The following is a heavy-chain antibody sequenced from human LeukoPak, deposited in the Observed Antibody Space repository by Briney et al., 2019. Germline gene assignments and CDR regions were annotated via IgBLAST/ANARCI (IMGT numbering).Heavy chain of an antibody. CDR1: GFTFSSYW. Sequence: PGGSLRLSCAASGFTFSSYWMHWVRQAPGKGLVWVSRINTDGSSTNYADSVKSRFTISRDNAKNTLYLQMNSLRAEDTAVYYCATDRSSIAVRPHWGQGTLVTVSS. CDR3: ATDRSSIAVRPH. V-gene: IGHV3-74*01. CDR2: INTDGSST. D-gene: IGHD6-6*01. J-gene: IGHJ4*02.